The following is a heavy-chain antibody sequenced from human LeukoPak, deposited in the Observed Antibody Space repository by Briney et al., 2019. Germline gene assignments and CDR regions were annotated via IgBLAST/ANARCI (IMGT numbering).Heavy chain of an antibody. CDR3: AGDFSGPDSSCSQDY. Sequence: GGSLRLSCAASGFTFSSYEMNWVRQAPGKGLEWVSYISSSGSTIYYADSVKGRFTISRDNAKNSLYLQMNSLRAKDTAVYYCAGDFSGPDSSCSQDYWGQGTLVTVSS. CDR2: ISSSGSTI. V-gene: IGHV3-48*03. D-gene: IGHD3-22*01. J-gene: IGHJ4*02. CDR1: GFTFSSYE.